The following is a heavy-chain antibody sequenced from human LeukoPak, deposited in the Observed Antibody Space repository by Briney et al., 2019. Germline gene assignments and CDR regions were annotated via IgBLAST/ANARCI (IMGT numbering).Heavy chain of an antibody. CDR3: AKYVSAKGPPYALDV. J-gene: IGHJ6*02. D-gene: IGHD2/OR15-2a*01. Sequence: GGSLRLSCAAPEFTFSSYAMQWVRQAPGKGLEWVSGISVSGGSTWYADSVKGRFTISRDNSKNTLYLQMNSLRAEDTAVYYCAKYVSAKGPPYALDVWGQGTTVTVSS. V-gene: IGHV3-23*01. CDR1: EFTFSSYA. CDR2: ISVSGGST.